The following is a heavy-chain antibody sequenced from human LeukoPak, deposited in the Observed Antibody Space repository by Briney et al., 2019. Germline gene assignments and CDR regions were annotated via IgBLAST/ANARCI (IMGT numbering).Heavy chain of an antibody. CDR2: INPSGGST. CDR1: GYTFSSYY. Sequence: ASVKVSCKASGYTFSSYYMHWVRQAPGQGLEWMGIINPSGGSTSYAQKFQGRVTMTRDMSTRTVYMELSNLRSEDTAVYYCARTYYYDSSGYSPNYYYYYMDVWGKGTTVTISS. D-gene: IGHD3-22*01. J-gene: IGHJ6*03. V-gene: IGHV1-46*01. CDR3: ARTYYYDSSGYSPNYYYYYMDV.